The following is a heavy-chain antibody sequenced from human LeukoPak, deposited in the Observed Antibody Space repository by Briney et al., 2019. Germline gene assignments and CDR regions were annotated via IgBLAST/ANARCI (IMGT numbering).Heavy chain of an antibody. CDR2: ITGGHYAT. CDR3: TKDPNRDYIGVFDP. D-gene: IGHD4-11*01. CDR1: GFSFSSFA. V-gene: IGHV3-23*01. J-gene: IGHJ5*02. Sequence: GGSLRLSCAASGFSFSSFAMTWVRQAPGKGLEWVSSITGGHYATYNTDSVKGRFTVSRDNAKNTLYLQMNSLRADDTAIYYCTKDPNRDYIGVFDPWGQGALVTVSP.